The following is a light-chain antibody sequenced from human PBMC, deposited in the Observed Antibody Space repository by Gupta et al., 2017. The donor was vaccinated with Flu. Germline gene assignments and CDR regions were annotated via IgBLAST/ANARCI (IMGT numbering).Light chain of an antibody. CDR2: GAS. CDR3: QKYGTSPT. J-gene: IGKJ2*01. CDR1: QSFSRHH. Sequence: PGTLSLSPGERATLSCGASQSFSRHHLAWYQQKPGQAPRLLIYGASTRATGIPDRFSGSGSGTDFTLTISRLEPEDVAVYYCQKYGTSPTFGQGTKLEIK. V-gene: IGKV3-20*01.